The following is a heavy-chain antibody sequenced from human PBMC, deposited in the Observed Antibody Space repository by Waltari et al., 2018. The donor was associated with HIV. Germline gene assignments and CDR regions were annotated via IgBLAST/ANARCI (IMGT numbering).Heavy chain of an antibody. J-gene: IGHJ4*02. CDR2: IWYDGSNK. Sequence: QVQLVESGGGVVQPGRSLRLSCAASGFPFSSYGMHWVRPAPGKGLEWVAVIWYDGSNKYYADSVKGRFTISRDNSKNTLYLQMNSLRAEDTAVYYCARDLSIAVAGNYFDYWGQGTLVTVSS. V-gene: IGHV3-33*01. D-gene: IGHD6-19*01. CDR3: ARDLSIAVAGNYFDY. CDR1: GFPFSSYG.